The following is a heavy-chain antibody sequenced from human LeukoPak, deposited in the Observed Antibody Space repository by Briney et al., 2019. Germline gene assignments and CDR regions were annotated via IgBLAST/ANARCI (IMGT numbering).Heavy chain of an antibody. J-gene: IGHJ3*01. CDR1: GVNCRSYD. V-gene: IGHV3-23*01. CDR2: ISGSGDTT. CDR3: AKRDNNDRYSGLHVFDF. D-gene: IGHD3-16*02. Sequence: GGSLRLSCADCGVNCRSYDMSGVRQTKGKGLEWVSGISGSGDTTYYAGSVKGRFTISRDNYKRSLDLQMNSLRAEDTAVYYCAKRDNNDRYSGLHVFDFWGQGTMVTV.